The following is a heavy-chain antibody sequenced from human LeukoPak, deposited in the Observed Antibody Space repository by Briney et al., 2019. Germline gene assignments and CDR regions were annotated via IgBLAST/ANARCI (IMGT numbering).Heavy chain of an antibody. Sequence: HPGGSLRLSCAASGFIFSSYGMHWVRQAPGKGLEWVSSISGSGGDTHYADSVKGRFTISRDNSKNTLYLQMNSLRAEDTAVYYCAKVRVATIMGYYFDYWGQGTLVTVSS. CDR1: GFIFSSYG. CDR3: AKVRVATIMGYYFDY. D-gene: IGHD5-12*01. CDR2: ISGSGGDT. J-gene: IGHJ4*02. V-gene: IGHV3-23*01.